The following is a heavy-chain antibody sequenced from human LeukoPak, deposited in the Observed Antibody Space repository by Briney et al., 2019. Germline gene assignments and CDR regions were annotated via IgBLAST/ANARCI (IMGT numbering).Heavy chain of an antibody. CDR2: INLSGST. Sequence: SETLSLTCAVYGGSFSGYYWSWIRQPPGKGLEWIGEINLSGSTNYNPSLKSRVTISVDTSKNQFSLKLSSVTAADTAVYYCARGGYYGSGNDFRFDPWGQGTLVTVSS. CDR3: ARGGYYGSGNDFRFDP. V-gene: IGHV4-34*01. J-gene: IGHJ5*02. CDR1: GGSFSGYY. D-gene: IGHD3-10*01.